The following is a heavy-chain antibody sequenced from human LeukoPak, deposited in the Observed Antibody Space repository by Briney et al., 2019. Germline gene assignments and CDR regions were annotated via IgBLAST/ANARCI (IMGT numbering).Heavy chain of an antibody. CDR1: GYSISSGYY. Sequence: SETLSLTCTVSGYSISSGYYWGWIRQPPGKGLEWIGSIYHSGSTYYNPSLKSRVTISVDTSKNQFSLKLSSVTAADTAVYYCARSRGYDYNDYWGQGTLVTVSS. D-gene: IGHD5-12*01. CDR2: IYHSGST. J-gene: IGHJ4*02. CDR3: ARSRGYDYNDY. V-gene: IGHV4-38-2*02.